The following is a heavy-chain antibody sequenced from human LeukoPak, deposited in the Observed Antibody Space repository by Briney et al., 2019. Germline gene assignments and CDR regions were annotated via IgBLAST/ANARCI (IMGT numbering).Heavy chain of an antibody. J-gene: IGHJ5*02. CDR1: VYSISSGYY. V-gene: IGHV4-38-2*02. CDR3: ARAFGVVVTTGFDP. CDR2: IYHSGST. Sequence: SETVSLTCTVSVYSISSGYYWGWIRQPPGKGLEWVGSIYHSGSTYYNPSLKSRVTISVDTSNHQFPLKLSSVAAADTAVYYCARAFGVVVTTGFDPWGQGTLVTVSS. D-gene: IGHD2-15*01.